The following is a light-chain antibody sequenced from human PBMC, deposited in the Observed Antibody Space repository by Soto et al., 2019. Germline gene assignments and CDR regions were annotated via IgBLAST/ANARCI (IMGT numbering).Light chain of an antibody. CDR2: GNS. CDR3: QSYDSSLSGFYV. Sequence: QSVLTQPPSVSGAPGQRVTISCTGSSSNIGAGYDVHWYQPLPGTAPKLLIYGNSNRPSGVPDRFSGSKSGTSASLAITGLQAEDEADYYGQSYDSSLSGFYVFGTGTKLTVL. J-gene: IGLJ1*01. V-gene: IGLV1-40*01. CDR1: SSNIGAGYD.